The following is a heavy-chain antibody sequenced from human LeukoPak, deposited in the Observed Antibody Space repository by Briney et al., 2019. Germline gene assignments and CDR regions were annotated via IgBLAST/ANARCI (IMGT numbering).Heavy chain of an antibody. J-gene: IGHJ6*02. CDR3: ARAGLIGTYYYGSGISYYGMDV. CDR1: GGSLRRYH. CDR2: IYYSGST. Sequence: SETLSLTCTVSGGSLRRYHRSWIPQPPGKGLEWIGYIYYSGSTNYNPSLTSRVTISVDTSNNHFSLKLSSVAAADTAVYYCARAGLIGTYYYGSGISYYGMDVWGQGTTVTVSS. V-gene: IGHV4-59*01. D-gene: IGHD3-10*01.